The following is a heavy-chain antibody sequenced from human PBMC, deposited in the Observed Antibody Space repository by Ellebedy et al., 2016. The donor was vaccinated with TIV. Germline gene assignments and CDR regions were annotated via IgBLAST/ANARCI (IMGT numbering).Heavy chain of an antibody. Sequence: LVKVSCXASGGTFSSYAISWVRQAPGQGLEWMGGIIPIFGTANYTQKFQGRVTITADKSTSTAYMELSSLRSEDTAVYYCARDLAPYGSLYGMDVWGQGTTVTVSS. CDR3: ARDLAPYGSLYGMDV. V-gene: IGHV1-69*06. D-gene: IGHD4-17*01. CDR1: GGTFSSYA. CDR2: IIPIFGTA. J-gene: IGHJ6*02.